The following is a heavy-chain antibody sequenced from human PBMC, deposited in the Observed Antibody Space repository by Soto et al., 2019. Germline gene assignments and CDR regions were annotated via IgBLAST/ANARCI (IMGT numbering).Heavy chain of an antibody. CDR1: GFTFDYYA. J-gene: IGHJ5*02. CDR2: ISWNSGSI. CDR3: AXNGIAAAGTAGLFWFDP. Sequence: SLRLSCAASGFTFDYYAMHWVRQAPGKGLEWVSGISWNSGSIGYADSVKGRFTISRDNAKNSLYLQMNSLRAEDTALYYCAXNGIAAAGTAGLFWFDPWGQGTLVTVSS. D-gene: IGHD6-13*01. V-gene: IGHV3-9*01.